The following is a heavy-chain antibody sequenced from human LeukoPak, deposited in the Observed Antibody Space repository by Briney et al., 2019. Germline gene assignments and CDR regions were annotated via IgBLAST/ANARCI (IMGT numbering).Heavy chain of an antibody. J-gene: IGHJ4*02. D-gene: IGHD3-22*01. CDR1: GFTVSSNY. V-gene: IGHV3-53*05. Sequence: GGSLRPSCAASGFTVSSNYMSWVRQAPGKGLEWVSVIYSGGSTYYADSVKGRFTISRDNSKNTLYLQMNSLRAEDTAVYYCARVPREYYYDSSGYYPPHFDYWGQGTLVTVSS. CDR3: ARVPREYYYDSSGYYPPHFDY. CDR2: IYSGGST.